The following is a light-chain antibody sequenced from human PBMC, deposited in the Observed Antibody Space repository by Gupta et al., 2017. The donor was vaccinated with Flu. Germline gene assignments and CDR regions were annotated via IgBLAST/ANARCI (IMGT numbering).Light chain of an antibody. Sequence: TVFTQSPATLSLSPGERATLSCRASQSVSSYLAWYQQKPGQAPRLLIYDASNRATGIPARFSGSGSGTDFTLTISSLEPEDFAVYYCQQRSNWLYSFGQGTKLDIK. J-gene: IGKJ2*03. CDR2: DAS. V-gene: IGKV3-11*01. CDR3: QQRSNWLYS. CDR1: QSVSSY.